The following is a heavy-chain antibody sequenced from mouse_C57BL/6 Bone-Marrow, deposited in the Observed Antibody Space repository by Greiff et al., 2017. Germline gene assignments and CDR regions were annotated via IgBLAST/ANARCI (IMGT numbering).Heavy chain of an antibody. Sequence: VQLEESGPGLVAPSQSLSITCTVSGFSLTSYGVDWVRQSPGKGLEWMGVIRGVGSTNYNSTLKSRLSISKDNSKSQVFLKMSSLQTDDTAMYYCARRGGTEGLYFDYWGQGTTLTVSS. CDR3: ARRGGTEGLYFDY. D-gene: IGHD4-1*01. J-gene: IGHJ2*01. CDR1: GFSLTSYG. CDR2: IRGVGST. V-gene: IGHV2-6*01.